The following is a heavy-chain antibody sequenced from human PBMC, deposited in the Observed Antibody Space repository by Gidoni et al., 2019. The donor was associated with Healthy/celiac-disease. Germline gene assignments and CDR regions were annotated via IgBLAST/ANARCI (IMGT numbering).Heavy chain of an antibody. CDR2: INPSGGST. CDR3: ARARAGGGSKNWFDP. Sequence: QVQLVQSGGEGKKPGASGKVCCTASGYTFPSYYLHWVRQAPGQGLEWMGIINPSGGSTSYAQKFQGRVTMTRDTSTSTVYMELSSLRSEDTAVYYCARARAGGGSKNWFDPWGQGTLVTVSS. V-gene: IGHV1-46*01. CDR1: GYTFPSYY. D-gene: IGHD6-25*01. J-gene: IGHJ5*02.